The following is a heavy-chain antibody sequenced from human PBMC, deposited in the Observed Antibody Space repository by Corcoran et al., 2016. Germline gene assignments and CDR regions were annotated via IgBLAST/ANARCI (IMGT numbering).Heavy chain of an antibody. Sequence: EVQLVESGGGLVKPGGSLRLSCAASGFMFITYCMNWVRQAPGKGLEWVSAISSTGSNKDYADSVKGRFTISSANAKNSLYLQMNSLRAEDTAVYYCARDPMAGTDYFDYWGQGTLVTVSS. J-gene: IGHJ4*02. CDR1: GFMFITYC. CDR3: ARDPMAGTDYFDY. V-gene: IGHV3-21*01. CDR2: ISSTGSNK. D-gene: IGHD6-19*01.